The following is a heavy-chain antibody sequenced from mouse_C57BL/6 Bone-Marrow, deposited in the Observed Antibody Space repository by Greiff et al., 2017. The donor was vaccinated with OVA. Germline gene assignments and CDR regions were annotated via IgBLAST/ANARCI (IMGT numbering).Heavy chain of an antibody. J-gene: IGHJ3*01. CDR2: IHPNSGST. D-gene: IGHD2-5*01. V-gene: IGHV1-64*01. CDR3: ASSPYYSNSFAY. Sequence: QVQLQQPGAELVKPGASVKLSCKASGYTFTSYWMHWVKQRPGQGLEWIGMIHPNSGSTNYNEKFKSKATLTVDKSSSTAYMQLSSLTSEDSAVYCCASSPYYSNSFAYWGQGTLVTVSA. CDR1: GYTFTSYW.